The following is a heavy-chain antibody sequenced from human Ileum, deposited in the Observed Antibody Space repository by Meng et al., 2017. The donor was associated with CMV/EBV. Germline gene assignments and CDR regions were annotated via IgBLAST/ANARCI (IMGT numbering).Heavy chain of an antibody. CDR3: TRHRRLVATADYFDY. D-gene: IGHD5-12*01. Sequence: FSFDGCAMDWGRQASGKGLGWVGRIRSKANSYATAYAASVKGRFTISRDDSKNTAYLQMNSLRAEDTAVYYCTRHRRLVATADYFDYWGQGTLVTVSS. J-gene: IGHJ4*02. CDR1: FSFDGCA. CDR2: IRSKANSYAT. V-gene: IGHV3-73*01.